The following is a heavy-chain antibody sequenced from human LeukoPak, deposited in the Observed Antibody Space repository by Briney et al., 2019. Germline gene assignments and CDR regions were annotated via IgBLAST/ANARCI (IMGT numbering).Heavy chain of an antibody. J-gene: IGHJ4*02. CDR2: ISASGDGT. CDR1: GFTFSNTA. D-gene: IGHD3-3*01. Sequence: GGSLRLSCAGSGFTFSNTAMSWVRQAPGKGLEWVSAISASGDGTFYADSVKGRFTVSRDNSKNTLYLQMNSLRAEDTAVYYCARDQVGFDYWGQGTLVTVSS. CDR3: ARDQVGFDY. V-gene: IGHV3-23*01.